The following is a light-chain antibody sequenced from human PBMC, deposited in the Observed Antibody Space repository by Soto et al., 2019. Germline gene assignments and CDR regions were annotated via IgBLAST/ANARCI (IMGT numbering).Light chain of an antibody. J-gene: IGLJ1*01. V-gene: IGLV2-14*03. Sequence: QSALTQPASVSGSPGQTTTISCTGTSSEVGDNNYVSWYQHHPGKAPKLMVYDVTHRPSGISNRFSGSKSGNTATLTISGLQAEDEADYYCSSYTSSSTLYVFGTGTKVTVL. CDR3: SSYTSSSTLYV. CDR1: SSEVGDNNY. CDR2: DVT.